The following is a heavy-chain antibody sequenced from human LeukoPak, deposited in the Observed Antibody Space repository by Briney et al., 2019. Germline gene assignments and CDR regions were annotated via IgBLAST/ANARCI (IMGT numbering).Heavy chain of an antibody. CDR2: ISSSSSYI. V-gene: IGHV3-21*01. J-gene: IGHJ4*02. CDR3: ARVGWFHDFDY. Sequence: GSLRLSCAASGFTFSSYSMNWVRQAPGKGLEWVSSISSSSSYIYYADSVKGRFTISRDNAKNSLYLQMNSLRAEDTAVYYCARVGWFHDFDYWGQGTLVTVSS. D-gene: IGHD3-10*01. CDR1: GFTFSSYS.